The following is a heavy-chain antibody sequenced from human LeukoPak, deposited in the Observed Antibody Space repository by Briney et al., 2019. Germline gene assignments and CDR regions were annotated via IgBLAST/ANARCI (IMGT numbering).Heavy chain of an antibody. CDR1: GFTFGDYA. Sequence: PGGSLRLSCTASGFTFGDYAMSWVRQAPGKGLEWVGFIRSKAYGGTTEYAASVKGRFTISRDDSKSIAYLQMNSLKTEDTAVYYCTRVSSRSGGWYSYYFDYWGQGTLVTVSS. CDR2: IRSKAYGGTT. V-gene: IGHV3-49*04. J-gene: IGHJ4*02. D-gene: IGHD6-19*01. CDR3: TRVSSRSGGWYSYYFDY.